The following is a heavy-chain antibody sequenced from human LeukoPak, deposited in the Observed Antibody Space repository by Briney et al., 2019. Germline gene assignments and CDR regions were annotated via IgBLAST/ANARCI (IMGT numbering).Heavy chain of an antibody. CDR3: ARGYCSGGSCYSNWFDP. D-gene: IGHD2-15*01. Sequence: DSVKGRFTISRDNSKNTLYLQMNSLRDEDTAVYYCARGYCSGGSCYSNWFDPWGQGTLVTVSS. V-gene: IGHV3-30*07. J-gene: IGHJ5*02.